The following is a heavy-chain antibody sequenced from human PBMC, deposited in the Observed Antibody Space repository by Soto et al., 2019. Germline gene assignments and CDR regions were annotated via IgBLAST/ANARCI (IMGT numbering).Heavy chain of an antibody. J-gene: IGHJ4*02. Sequence: PGGSLRLSCAASGFTFSIYAMHWVRQAPGKGLEWVAVISYDGSNKYYADSVKGRFTIARDNSKNTLYLQMNSLRGEDTAVYYCARDPRVILRFLEGLLGSYYFDYWGQGTLVTVSS. CDR3: ARDPRVILRFLEGLLGSYYFDY. D-gene: IGHD3-3*01. CDR1: GFTFSIYA. CDR2: ISYDGSNK. V-gene: IGHV3-30-3*01.